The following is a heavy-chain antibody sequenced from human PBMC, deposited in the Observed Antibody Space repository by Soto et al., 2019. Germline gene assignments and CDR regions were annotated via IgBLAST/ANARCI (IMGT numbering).Heavy chain of an antibody. CDR3: VRPSSGWEKGEDYYFDY. J-gene: IGHJ4*02. V-gene: IGHV4-38-2*01. D-gene: IGHD6-19*01. Sequence: SETLSLTCAVSGYSISSGYYWGWIRQPPGKGLEWIGSIYHSGSTYYNPSLKSRVTISVDTSKNQFSLKLSSVTAADTAVYYCVRPSSGWEKGEDYYFDYWGQGTLVTVSS. CDR2: IYHSGST. CDR1: GYSISSGYY.